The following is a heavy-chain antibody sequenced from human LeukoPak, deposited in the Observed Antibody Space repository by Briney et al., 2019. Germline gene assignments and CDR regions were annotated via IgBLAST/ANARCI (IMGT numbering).Heavy chain of an antibody. Sequence: SETLSLTCTVSGGSISSGDSFWSWIRQPPGKGLEWIGEINHSGSTNYNPSLKSRVTISVDTSKNQFSLKLSSVTAADTAVYYCARGRYCSSTSCYFFGYWGQGTLVTVSS. CDR1: GGSISSGDSF. V-gene: IGHV4-39*07. D-gene: IGHD2-2*01. CDR2: INHSGST. J-gene: IGHJ4*02. CDR3: ARGRYCSSTSCYFFGY.